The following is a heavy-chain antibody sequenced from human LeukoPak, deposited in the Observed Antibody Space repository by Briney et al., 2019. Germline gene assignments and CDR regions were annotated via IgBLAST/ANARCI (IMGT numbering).Heavy chain of an antibody. CDR1: GGSISSNTYY. V-gene: IGHV4-39*07. J-gene: IGHJ3*02. D-gene: IGHD3-22*01. CDR3: ARGPYSYDSSGAFDI. CDR2: IYYSGST. Sequence: SETLSLTCTVSGGSISSNTYYWGWIRQPPGKGLAWIGSIYYSGSTYYNPSLKSRVTISVDTSKNQFSLKLSSLTAADTAVYFCARGPYSYDSSGAFDIWGQGTMVTVPS.